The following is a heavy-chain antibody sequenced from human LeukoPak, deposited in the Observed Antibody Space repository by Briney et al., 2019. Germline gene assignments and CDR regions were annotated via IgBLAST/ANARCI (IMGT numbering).Heavy chain of an antibody. J-gene: IGHJ4*02. D-gene: IGHD3-22*01. V-gene: IGHV3-23*01. Sequence: PGVSLRLSCAASGFTFSSYAMSWVRQAPGKGLEWVSAISGSGGSTYYADSVKGRFTISRDNSKNTLYLQMNSLRAEDTAVYYCAKDHLYYYDSSGYYDYWGQGTLVTVSS. CDR1: GFTFSSYA. CDR2: ISGSGGST. CDR3: AKDHLYYYDSSGYYDY.